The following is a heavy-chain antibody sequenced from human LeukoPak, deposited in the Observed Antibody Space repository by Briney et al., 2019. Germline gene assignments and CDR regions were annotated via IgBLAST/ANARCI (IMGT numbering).Heavy chain of an antibody. CDR2: IYYSGST. CDR3: ARTSITMVRGAYFDY. V-gene: IGHV4-59*01. D-gene: IGHD3-10*01. Sequence: SETLSLTCTVSGGSISSYHWSWIRQPPGKGLEWIGYIYYSGSTNYNPSLKSRVTISVDTSKNQFSLKLSSVTAADTAVYYCARTSITMVRGAYFDYWGQGTLVTVSS. CDR1: GGSISSYH. J-gene: IGHJ4*02.